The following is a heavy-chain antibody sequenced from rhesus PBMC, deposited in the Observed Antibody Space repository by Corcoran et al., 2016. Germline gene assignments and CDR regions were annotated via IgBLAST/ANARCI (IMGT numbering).Heavy chain of an antibody. CDR3: ARGGSTWFY. D-gene: IGHD2-2*01. CDR2: IYGSITST. CDR1: GGSISDSYR. J-gene: IGHJ4*01. V-gene: IGHV4S10*01. Sequence: QVQLQESGPGVVKPSETLSLTCAVSGGSISDSYRWSWIRQPPGKGLEWIGYIYGSITSTNYSPCLKSRVTISKDTSKNQCSLKLSSVTAADTAVYYWARGGSTWFYWGQGVLVTVSS.